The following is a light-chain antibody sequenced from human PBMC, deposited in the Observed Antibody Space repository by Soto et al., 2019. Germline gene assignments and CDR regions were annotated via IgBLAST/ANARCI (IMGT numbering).Light chain of an antibody. J-gene: IGLJ1*01. Sequence: QSVLTQPASVSGSPGQSITISFTGTSSDVGGYNYVSWYQQHPGKAPKLMIYDVSNRPSGVSNRFSGSKSGNTASLTISGLQAEGEADYYCRSYTSSSTGVFGTGTKLTVL. CDR1: SSDVGGYNY. CDR2: DVS. V-gene: IGLV2-14*01. CDR3: RSYTSSSTGV.